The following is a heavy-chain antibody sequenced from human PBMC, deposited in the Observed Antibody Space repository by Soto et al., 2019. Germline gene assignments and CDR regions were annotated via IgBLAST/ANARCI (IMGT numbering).Heavy chain of an antibody. V-gene: IGHV4-4*02. Sequence: SQNLPVTCAGSAGSLRPSQCWGWVRQPLRKVLGWIGEIYHSGSTNYNPSLKSRVTILVDKSKNQFSLKLSSVTAADTAVYYCARVSAAGTYFDYWGQGTLVTVS. J-gene: IGHJ4*02. CDR2: IYHSGST. D-gene: IGHD6-13*01. CDR3: ARVSAAGTYFDY. CDR1: AGSLRPSQC.